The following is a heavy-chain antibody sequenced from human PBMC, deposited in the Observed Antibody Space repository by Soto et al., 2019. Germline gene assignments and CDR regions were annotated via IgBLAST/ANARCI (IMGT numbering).Heavy chain of an antibody. CDR1: GYSFTSYW. CDR2: IYPGDSDT. Sequence: GESLKISCKGSGYSFTSYWIGWVRQMPGKGLEWMGIIYPGDSDTRYSPSFQGQVTISADKSFSTAYLQWSSLRASDTAMYYCARSTSPFYFNYCGQGTLVTVSS. CDR3: ARSTSPFYFNY. V-gene: IGHV5-51*01. J-gene: IGHJ4*02.